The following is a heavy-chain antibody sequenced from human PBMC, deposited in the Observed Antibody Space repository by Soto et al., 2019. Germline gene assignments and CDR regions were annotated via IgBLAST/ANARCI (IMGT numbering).Heavy chain of an antibody. CDR1: GGTVSSYA. V-gene: IGHV1-69*13. Sequence: SGTVSCKTSGGTVSSYAISWVRQATGQGFEWLGGIIPIFGTANYAQKFQGRVTITADESTSTAYMELSSLRSEDTAVYYCASTPTDSGGILSGLDPWGQGTLVTVSS. D-gene: IGHD2-15*01. CDR2: IIPIFGTA. CDR3: ASTPTDSGGILSGLDP. J-gene: IGHJ5*02.